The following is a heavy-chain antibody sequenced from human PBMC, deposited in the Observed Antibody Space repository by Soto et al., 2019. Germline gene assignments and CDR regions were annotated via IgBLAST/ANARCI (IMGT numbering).Heavy chain of an antibody. CDR3: ARGYNSGYDNDAFDI. CDR1: GGSISSYY. CDR2: IYYSGST. J-gene: IGHJ3*02. V-gene: IGHV4-59*01. Sequence: QVQLQESGPGLVKPSETLSLTCTVSGGSISSYYWSWIRQPPGKGLEWIGYIYYSGSTNYNPSLKSRVNISVDTSRNQFSLKLSSVTAADTAVYYCARGYNSGYDNDAFDIWGQGTMVTVSS. D-gene: IGHD5-12*01.